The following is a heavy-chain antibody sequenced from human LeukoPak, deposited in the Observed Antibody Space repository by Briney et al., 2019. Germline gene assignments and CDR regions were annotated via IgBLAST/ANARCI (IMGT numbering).Heavy chain of an antibody. V-gene: IGHV4-39*01. CDR1: GGSISSSSYY. CDR3: ASGSSSSGFDP. J-gene: IGHJ5*02. Sequence: SETLSLTRTVSGGSISSSSYYWGWIRQPPGKGLEWIGSIYYSGSTYYNPSLKSRVTISVDTSKNQFSLKLSSVTAADTAVYYCASGSSSSGFDPWGQGTLVTVSS. D-gene: IGHD6-6*01. CDR2: IYYSGST.